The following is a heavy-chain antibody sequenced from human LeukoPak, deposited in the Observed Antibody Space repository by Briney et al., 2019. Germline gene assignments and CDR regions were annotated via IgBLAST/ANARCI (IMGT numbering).Heavy chain of an antibody. J-gene: IGHJ4*02. CDR1: GGTFSSYA. CDR3: ARPAHYYDSSGYFSY. CDR2: IIPIFGTA. Sequence: ASVKVSCKASGGTFSSYAISWVRHAPGQGLEWMGGIIPIFGTANYAQKFQGRVTITTDESTSTAYMELSSLRSEDTAVYYCARPAHYYDSSGYFSYWGQGTLVTVSS. V-gene: IGHV1-69*05. D-gene: IGHD3-22*01.